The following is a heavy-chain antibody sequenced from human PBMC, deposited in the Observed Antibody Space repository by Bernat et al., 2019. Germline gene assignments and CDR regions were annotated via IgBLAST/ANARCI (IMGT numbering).Heavy chain of an antibody. D-gene: IGHD6-13*01. V-gene: IGHV3-33*01. CDR2: LWYDGSNK. J-gene: IGHJ4*02. CDR1: GFTFSSYG. CDR3: ARDCRDRSSGIAAAGMKFGLDY. Sequence: QVQLVESGGGVVQPGRSLRLSCAASGFTFSSYGMHWVRQAPGKGLEWVAVLWYDGSNKYYADSVKGRFTISRDNAKNTLYLHMNSLRAEYTAVYYCARDCRDRSSGIAAAGMKFGLDYWGQGTLVTVSS.